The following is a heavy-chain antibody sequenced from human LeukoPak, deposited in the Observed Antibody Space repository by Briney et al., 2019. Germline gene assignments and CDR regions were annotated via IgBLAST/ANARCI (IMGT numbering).Heavy chain of an antibody. V-gene: IGHV3-23*01. D-gene: IGHD6-13*01. J-gene: IGHJ4*02. CDR2: ICGSGSNT. Sequence: PGGSLRLSCAASGFTFSSHAMNWVRQAPGKGLEWVSGICGSGSNTYYADSVKGRLTISRDNSKNTLYLQMNSLRAEDTAVYYCAKGRGFGSSSPTTFDYWGQGTLVTVSS. CDR1: GFTFSSHA. CDR3: AKGRGFGSSSPTTFDY.